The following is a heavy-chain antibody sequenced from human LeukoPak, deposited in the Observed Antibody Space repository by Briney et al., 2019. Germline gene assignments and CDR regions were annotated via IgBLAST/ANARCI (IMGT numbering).Heavy chain of an antibody. CDR3: ARAPEYYYDSSDTGY. CDR1: GFTFSSYG. Sequence: SGGSLRLSCAASGFTFSSYGMLWVRQAPGKGLEWVADISYDGTNTYYADSVKGRFTIPRDNTNNTLYLQLNSLRAEDTAVYYCARAPEYYYDSSDTGYWGQGTLVTVSS. CDR2: ISYDGTNT. D-gene: IGHD3-22*01. V-gene: IGHV3-30*03. J-gene: IGHJ4*02.